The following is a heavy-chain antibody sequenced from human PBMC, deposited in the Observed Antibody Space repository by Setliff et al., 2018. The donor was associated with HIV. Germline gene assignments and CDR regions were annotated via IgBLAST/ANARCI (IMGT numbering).Heavy chain of an antibody. CDR1: GFSLSTSGVG. CDR2: IYWDDDK. CDR3: AHSYCSSTSCYPHYYYYMDV. D-gene: IGHD2-2*01. J-gene: IGHJ6*03. Sequence: SGPTLVNPTQTLTLTCTFSGFSLSTSGVGVGWIRQPPGKALEWLALIYWDDDKRYSPSLESRLTITKDTSENQVVLTMTNMDPVDTATYYCAHSYCSSTSCYPHYYYYMDVWGKGTTVTVS. V-gene: IGHV2-5*02.